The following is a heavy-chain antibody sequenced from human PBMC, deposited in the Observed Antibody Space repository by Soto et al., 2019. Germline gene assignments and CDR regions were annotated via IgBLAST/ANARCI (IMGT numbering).Heavy chain of an antibody. CDR3: ARRGYYAISAFDI. V-gene: IGHV4-39*01. D-gene: IGHD2-8*01. CDR1: AGSISSSSYD. CDR2: IYYSGST. Sequence: PSETLSLTCTVSAGSISSSSYDWGWIRQPPGKGLEWIGSIYYSGSTYYNPSLKSRVTISVDTSKNQFSLKLSSVTAADTAVYYCARRGYYAISAFDIWGQGTMVTVSS. J-gene: IGHJ3*02.